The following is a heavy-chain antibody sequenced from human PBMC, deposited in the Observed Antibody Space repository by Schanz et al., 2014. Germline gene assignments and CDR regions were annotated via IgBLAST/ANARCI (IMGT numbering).Heavy chain of an antibody. D-gene: IGHD3-10*02. J-gene: IGHJ4*02. Sequence: EVQLVESGGGLVQPGGSLRLSCAASGFTFSDYSMNWVRQAPGKGPEWVSYIRSSSTPIYYADSVKGRFTISRDNSKSTLYVEMNSLRVEDTAIYYCAKNQYDDVDLSSFYFDFWGQGTLVTVSS. V-gene: IGHV3-48*01. CDR1: GFTFSDYS. CDR3: AKNQYDDVDLSSFYFDF. CDR2: IRSSSTPI.